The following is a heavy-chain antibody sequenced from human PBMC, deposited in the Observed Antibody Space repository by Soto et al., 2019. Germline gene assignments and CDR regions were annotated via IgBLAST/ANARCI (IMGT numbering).Heavy chain of an antibody. CDR2: ISAYNGNT. D-gene: IGHD2-2*01. J-gene: IGHJ5*02. CDR3: ARVTDIVVVPAAWFDP. CDR1: CYTFPSYG. V-gene: IGHV1-18*04. Sequence: XSEQVSFKASCYTFPSYGISWVRQAPGQGLEWMGWISAYNGNTNYAQNLQGRVTMTTDTSTSTAYMELRSLRSDDTAVYYCARVTDIVVVPAAWFDPWGQGTLVTVS.